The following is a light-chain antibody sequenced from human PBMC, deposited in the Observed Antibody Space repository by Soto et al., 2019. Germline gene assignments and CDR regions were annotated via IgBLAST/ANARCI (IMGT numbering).Light chain of an antibody. J-gene: IGKJ4*01. CDR1: QGISSW. CDR2: TAS. CDR3: QQANRFPPT. V-gene: IGKV1-12*01. Sequence: DNQMTQSPSSVSASVGDRVTITCPASQGISSWLAWYRQKPGKAPILLIHTASSLQSGGPYRFSGSGSGADFPLTISSLHPEDFATDFCQQANRFPPTFGGGTKVGIK.